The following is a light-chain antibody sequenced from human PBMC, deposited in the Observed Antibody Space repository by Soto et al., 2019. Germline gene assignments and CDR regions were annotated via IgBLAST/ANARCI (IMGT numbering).Light chain of an antibody. J-gene: IGKJ1*01. CDR2: GAS. CDR3: QQYGGSPRT. CDR1: QYINTR. Sequence: EIVLTHSPATLSSFPGDRVTLSCRASQYINTRLAWYQHRPGQAPRLLISGASSRAADIPDRFSGSGSGTDFTLTINRLEPEDFAVYYCQQYGGSPRTFGQGTKVDIK. V-gene: IGKV3-20*01.